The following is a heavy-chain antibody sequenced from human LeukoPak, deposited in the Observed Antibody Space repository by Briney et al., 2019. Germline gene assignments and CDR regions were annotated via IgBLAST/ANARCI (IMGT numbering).Heavy chain of an antibody. Sequence: GGSLRLSCAASGFTFSNYWMSWVRQAPGKGLEWVAHINKDGSEKYYVDSVKGRFTISRDNAKNSLYLQMNSLRAEDTAVYYCARYMGITIFGVVIGSYYFDYWGQGTLVTVSS. CDR1: GFTFSNYW. V-gene: IGHV3-7*01. D-gene: IGHD3-3*01. CDR3: ARYMGITIFGVVIGSYYFDY. J-gene: IGHJ4*02. CDR2: INKDGSEK.